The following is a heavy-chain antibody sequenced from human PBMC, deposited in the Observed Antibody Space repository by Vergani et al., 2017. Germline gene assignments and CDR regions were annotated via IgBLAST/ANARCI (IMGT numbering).Heavy chain of an antibody. Sequence: QVQLQESGPGLVKPSQTLSLTCTVSGGSISSGGYYWSWIRQHPGKGLEWIGYIYYSGSTNYNPSLKSRVTISVDTSKNQFSLKLSSVTAADTAVYYCARDLVGTSSYAFDIWGQGTMVTVSS. CDR3: ARDLVGTSSYAFDI. CDR2: IYYSGST. D-gene: IGHD2-2*01. V-gene: IGHV4-31*03. J-gene: IGHJ3*02. CDR1: GGSISSGGYY.